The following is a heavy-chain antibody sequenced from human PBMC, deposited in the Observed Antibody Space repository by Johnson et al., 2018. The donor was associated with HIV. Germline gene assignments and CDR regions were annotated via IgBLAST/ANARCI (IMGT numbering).Heavy chain of an antibody. Sequence: VHLVESGGGFVRPGPSPRPSCAASGLTFDDPRMACVRHVLGNGVACVSGIHCNGGRTSYAVSVQGRFTISRDNATNFVHLQMNSLRADDTALYYCAKDNVVGALTIWGNRAFDSWGQGTMVTVSS. CDR1: GLTFDDPR. D-gene: IGHD1-26*01. CDR3: AKDNVVGALTIWGNRAFDS. V-gene: IGHV3-20*04. CDR2: IHCNGGRT. J-gene: IGHJ3*01.